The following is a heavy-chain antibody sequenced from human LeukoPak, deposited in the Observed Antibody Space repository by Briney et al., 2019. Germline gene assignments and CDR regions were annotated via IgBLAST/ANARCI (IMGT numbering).Heavy chain of an antibody. V-gene: IGHV4-39*01. D-gene: IGHD3/OR15-3a*01. CDR3: ARQTGPGLFILP. CDR2: IYYSGNT. J-gene: IGHJ4*02. CDR1: GVSISSSNSY. Sequence: PSETLSPTCTVSGVSISSSNSYWGWIRQPPGKGLEWIGSIYYSGNTYYNASLKSQVSISIDTSKNQFSLRLTSVTAADTAVYYCARQTGPGLFILPGGQGTLVTVSS.